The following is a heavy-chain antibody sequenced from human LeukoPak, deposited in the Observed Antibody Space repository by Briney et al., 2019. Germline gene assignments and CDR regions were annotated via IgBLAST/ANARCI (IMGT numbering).Heavy chain of an antibody. CDR1: GGSISSYY. J-gene: IGHJ4*02. CDR2: IYTSGST. Sequence: SETLSLTCTVSGGSISSYYWSWVRQPAGKGLEWIGRIYTSGSTNYNPSLKSRVTMSVDTSKNQFSLKLSSVTAADTAVYYCARDQQIAAAGIFDYWGQGTLVTVSS. D-gene: IGHD6-13*01. V-gene: IGHV4-4*07. CDR3: ARDQQIAAAGIFDY.